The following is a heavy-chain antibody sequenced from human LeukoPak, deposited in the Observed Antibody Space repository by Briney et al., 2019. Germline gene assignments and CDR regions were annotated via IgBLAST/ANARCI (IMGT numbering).Heavy chain of an antibody. V-gene: IGHV3-9*03. CDR1: GFTFDDYA. D-gene: IGHD3-16*01. Sequence: GRSLRLSCAASGFTFDDYATHWVRQAPGKGLEWVSGISWNSGSIGYADSAKGRFTISRDNAKNSLYLQMNSLRPEDMALYYCAKGAARLSLFTSFDYWGQGTLVTVSS. CDR2: ISWNSGSI. CDR3: AKGAARLSLFTSFDY. J-gene: IGHJ4*02.